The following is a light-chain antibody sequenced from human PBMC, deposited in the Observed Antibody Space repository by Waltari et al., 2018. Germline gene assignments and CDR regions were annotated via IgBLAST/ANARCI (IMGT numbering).Light chain of an antibody. V-gene: IGKV4-1*01. CDR2: WAS. CDR1: QSVLSSSDNKNY. J-gene: IGKJ1*01. CDR3: HQYYSSLQT. Sequence: DIVMTQSPDSLPVSLGERATINCKSRQSVLSSSDNKNYLSWYQQKPGQPPKLLIYWASTRESGVPDRFSGSGSGTDFTLTISTLQAEDVAVYYCHQYYSSLQTFGQGTKVEIK.